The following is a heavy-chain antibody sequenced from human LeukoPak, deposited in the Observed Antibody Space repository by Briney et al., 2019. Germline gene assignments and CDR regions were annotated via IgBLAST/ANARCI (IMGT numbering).Heavy chain of an antibody. CDR3: ARSRTHSGTDY. CDR1: GFTFSSYA. J-gene: IGHJ4*02. CDR2: ISYDGSNK. Sequence: GGSLRLSCAASGFTFSSYAMHWVRQAPGKGQEWVAVISYDGSNKYYADSVKGRFTISRDNSKNTLYLQMNSLRAEDTAVYYCARSRTHSGTDYWGQGTLVTVSS. V-gene: IGHV3-30-3*01. D-gene: IGHD1-26*01.